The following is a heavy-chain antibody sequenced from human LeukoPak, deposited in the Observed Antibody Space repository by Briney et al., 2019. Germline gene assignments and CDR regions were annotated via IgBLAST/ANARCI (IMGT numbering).Heavy chain of an antibody. CDR2: ISSSSSYI. D-gene: IGHD6-19*01. J-gene: IGHJ4*02. Sequence: PGGSLRLSCEASGFTFSNYSMNWVRQAPGKGLEWVSSISSSSSYIYYSDSVKGRFTISRDNSKNTLFLQMNSLRGEDTAVYYCAKRQLEQWLVMDYWGRGTLVTVSS. V-gene: IGHV3-21*01. CDR3: AKRQLEQWLVMDY. CDR1: GFTFSNYS.